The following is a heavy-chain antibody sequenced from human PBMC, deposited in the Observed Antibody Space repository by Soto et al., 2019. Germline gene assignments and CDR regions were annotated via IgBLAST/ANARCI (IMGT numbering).Heavy chain of an antibody. D-gene: IGHD3-22*01. CDR3: ESPFNERSGYYYGMGV. V-gene: IGHV1-69*13. Sequence: SVKVSCKASGGTFSSYAISWVRQAPGQGLEWMGGIIPIFGTANYAQKFQGRVTITADESTSTAYMELSSLRSEDTAVYYCESPFNERSGYYYGMGVWGQGTTVTVSS. CDR2: IIPIFGTA. CDR1: GGTFSSYA. J-gene: IGHJ6*02.